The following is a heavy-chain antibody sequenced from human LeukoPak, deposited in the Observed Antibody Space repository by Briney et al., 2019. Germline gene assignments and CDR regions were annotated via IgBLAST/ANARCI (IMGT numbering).Heavy chain of an antibody. D-gene: IGHD6-19*01. Sequence: SETLSLTCTVSGGSINSYYWNWIRQPPGKGLEWIGFVYYSGSTNYNPSLKSRVTISVDTSKNQFSLKLSSVTAADTAVYYCARSLAVAGTNDAFDIWGQGTMVTVSS. CDR2: VYYSGST. V-gene: IGHV4-59*08. J-gene: IGHJ3*02. CDR3: ARSLAVAGTNDAFDI. CDR1: GGSINSYY.